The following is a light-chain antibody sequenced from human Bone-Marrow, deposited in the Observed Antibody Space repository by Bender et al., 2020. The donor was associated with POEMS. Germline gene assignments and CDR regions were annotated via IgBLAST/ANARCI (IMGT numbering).Light chain of an antibody. J-gene: IGLJ3*02. V-gene: IGLV2-23*01. Sequence: QSALTQPASVSGSPGQSITISCTGTSSDVGSYNLVSWYQQQPGKAPKLMIYEGSKRPSVSSNRFSGSKSGNTASLTISGLQADDEADYYCFSYAGSSDWVFGGGTKVTVL. CDR1: SSDVGSYNL. CDR2: EGS. CDR3: FSYAGSSDWV.